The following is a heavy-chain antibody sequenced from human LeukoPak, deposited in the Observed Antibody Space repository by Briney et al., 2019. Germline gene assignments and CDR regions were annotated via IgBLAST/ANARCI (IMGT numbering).Heavy chain of an antibody. CDR2: IYYISNT. Sequence: SETLSLTCTVSGASVGSAGYYWSWIRQPPGGGLEWIGYIYYISNTNYNPSLKSRVTMSVDPSKNQFSLKLSSVTAADTAVYYCARHRYYYDILTGYLDYYGMDVWGQGTTVTVSS. D-gene: IGHD3-9*01. V-gene: IGHV4-61*08. CDR1: GASVGSAGYY. CDR3: ARHRYYYDILTGYLDYYGMDV. J-gene: IGHJ6*02.